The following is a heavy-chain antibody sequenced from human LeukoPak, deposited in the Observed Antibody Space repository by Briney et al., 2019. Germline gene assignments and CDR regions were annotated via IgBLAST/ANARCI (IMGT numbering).Heavy chain of an antibody. D-gene: IGHD3-22*01. CDR2: ISSNGGST. V-gene: IGHV3-64*01. CDR3: ARACSGYYDSSCCFGDY. Sequence: GGSLRLSCAASGFTFSSYAIHWVRQAPGKGLEYVSAISSNGGSTYYANSVKGRFTISRDNSKNTLYLQMGSLRAEDMAVYYCARACSGYYDSSCCFGDYWGQGTLVTVSS. CDR1: GFTFSSYA. J-gene: IGHJ4*02.